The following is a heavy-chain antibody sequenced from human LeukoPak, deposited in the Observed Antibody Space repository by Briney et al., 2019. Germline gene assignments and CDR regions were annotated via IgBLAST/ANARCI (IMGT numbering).Heavy chain of an antibody. CDR3: ARSRWIAAGPFDY. J-gene: IGHJ4*02. Sequence: PSETLSLTCGVSGVSITSGSYYWGWIRQPPGKGLEWIGSVHHSGNNHSNPTLKSPVTVSVDTSKNHFSLKLKSVTAADTAVFYCARSRWIAAGPFDYWGQGSLVTVSS. CDR2: VHHSGNN. V-gene: IGHV4-39*02. D-gene: IGHD6-13*01. CDR1: GVSITSGSYY.